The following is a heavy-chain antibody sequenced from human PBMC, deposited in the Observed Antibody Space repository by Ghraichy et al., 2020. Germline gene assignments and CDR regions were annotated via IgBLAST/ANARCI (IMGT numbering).Heavy chain of an antibody. D-gene: IGHD2-2*01. J-gene: IGHJ4*02. Sequence: GGSLRLSCAASGFTFSSYSMNWVRQAPGKGLEWVSYISSSSSTIYYADSVKGRFTISRDNAKNSLYLQMNSLRDEDTAVYYCARAYYCSSTSCRDYWGQGTLVTVSS. V-gene: IGHV3-48*02. CDR2: ISSSSSTI. CDR3: ARAYYCSSTSCRDY. CDR1: GFTFSSYS.